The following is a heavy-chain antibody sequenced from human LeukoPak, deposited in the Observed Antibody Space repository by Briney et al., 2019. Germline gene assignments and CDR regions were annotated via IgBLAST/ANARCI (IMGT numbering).Heavy chain of an antibody. CDR2: IYYSGST. Sequence: SETLSLTCTVSGGSISTSSYFWAWTRLPPGKGLDWIGSIYYSGSTNYNPSLRSRVTISVDTSRNQFSLKLTSVTAADTAVYYCARLEWFDYFYMDVWGKGTTVTVSS. CDR3: ARLEWFDYFYMDV. V-gene: IGHV4-39*07. CDR1: GGSISTSSYF. D-gene: IGHD3-3*01. J-gene: IGHJ6*03.